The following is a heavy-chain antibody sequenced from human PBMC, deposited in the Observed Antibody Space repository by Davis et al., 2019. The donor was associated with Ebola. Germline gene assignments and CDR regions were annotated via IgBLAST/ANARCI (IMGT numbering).Heavy chain of an antibody. CDR2: ISYDGSNK. Sequence: GESLKISCAASGFTFSSYGMHWVRQAPGKGLEWVAVISYDGSNKYYADSVKGRFTISRDNSKNTLYLQMNSLRAEDTAVYYCARDRHIVVVIGSYFDYWGQGTLVTVSS. V-gene: IGHV3-30*03. D-gene: IGHD2-21*01. CDR1: GFTFSSYG. J-gene: IGHJ4*02. CDR3: ARDRHIVVVIGSYFDY.